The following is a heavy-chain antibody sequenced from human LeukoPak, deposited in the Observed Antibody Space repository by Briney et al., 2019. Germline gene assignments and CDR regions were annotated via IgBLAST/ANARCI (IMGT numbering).Heavy chain of an antibody. J-gene: IGHJ4*02. V-gene: IGHV4-39*07. CDR2: INHSGST. Sequence: SETLSLTCTVSGGSISSSYYYWGWIRQPPGKGLEWIGEINHSGSTNYNPSLKSRVTISVDTSKNQSSLKLSSVTAADTAVYYCASLDLSSSWYFDYWGQGTLATVSS. CDR1: GGSISSSYYY. CDR3: ASLDLSSSWYFDY. D-gene: IGHD6-13*01.